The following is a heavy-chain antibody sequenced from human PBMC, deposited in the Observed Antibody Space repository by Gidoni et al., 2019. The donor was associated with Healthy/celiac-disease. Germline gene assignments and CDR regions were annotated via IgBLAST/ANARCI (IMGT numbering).Heavy chain of an antibody. Sequence: QVQLVESGGGVVQPGRSLRLYCAASGFTFSSYAMHWVRQAPGKGLEWVAVISYDGSNKYYADSVKGRFTISRDNSKNTLYLQMNSLRAEDTAVYYCAREGGSGIGFDIWGQGTMVTVSS. J-gene: IGHJ3*02. CDR1: GFTFSSYA. D-gene: IGHD1-26*01. CDR3: AREGGSGIGFDI. V-gene: IGHV3-30-3*01. CDR2: ISYDGSNK.